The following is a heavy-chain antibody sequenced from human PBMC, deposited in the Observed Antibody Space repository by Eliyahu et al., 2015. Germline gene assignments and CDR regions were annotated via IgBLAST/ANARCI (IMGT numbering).Heavy chain of an antibody. CDR2: IXPIFGXX. CDR3: ARGPETKSAYYYNY. CDR1: GGTFSSYS. D-gene: IGHD3-22*01. V-gene: IGHV1-69*01. J-gene: IGHJ4*02. Sequence: QVQLVQSGAEVKKPGSSVKVSCKTSGGTFSSYSIDXVRQAPGQGLXWMGGIXPIFGXXNYXQXFQGRVTITADESTTTAYMELSSLRPEDTAVYYCARGPETKSAYYYNYWGQGTLVTVSS.